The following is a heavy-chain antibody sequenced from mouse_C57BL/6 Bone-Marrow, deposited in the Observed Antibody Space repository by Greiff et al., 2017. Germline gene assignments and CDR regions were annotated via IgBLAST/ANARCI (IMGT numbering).Heavy chain of an antibody. CDR2: IYPGGGYT. D-gene: IGHD1-1*01. CDR3: ARTNYGSSYFGY. CDR1: GYTFTNYW. Sequence: VQLQQPGAELVRPGTSVKMSCKASGYTFTNYWIGWAKQRPGHGLEWIGDIYPGGGYTNYNEKFKGKATLTADKSSSTAYMQFSSLTSEDSAIYYCARTNYGSSYFGYWGQGTTLTVSS. V-gene: IGHV1-63*01. J-gene: IGHJ2*01.